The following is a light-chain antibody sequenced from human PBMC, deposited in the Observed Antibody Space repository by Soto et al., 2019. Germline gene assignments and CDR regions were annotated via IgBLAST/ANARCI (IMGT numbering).Light chain of an antibody. Sequence: QSALTQPASVSGSPGXSITISCTGXXSDVGGYKYVSWYQQHPGKAPKVMIFDVSNRPSGVSNRFSGSKSGNTASLTISGLQAEDEADYYCTSYTSSGTYVFGTGTKLTVL. J-gene: IGLJ1*01. CDR1: XSDVGGYKY. V-gene: IGLV2-14*01. CDR2: DVS. CDR3: TSYTSSGTYV.